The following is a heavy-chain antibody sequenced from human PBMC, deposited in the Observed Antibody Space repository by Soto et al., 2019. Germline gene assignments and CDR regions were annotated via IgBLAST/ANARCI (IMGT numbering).Heavy chain of an antibody. CDR1: GFTFSSYS. Sequence: EVQLVESGGGLVKPGGSLRLSCAASGFTFSSYSLNWVRQAPGKGLEWVSSISSSSSYIYYADSVKGRFTISRDNAKNSLYLQMNSLRAEDTAVYYCAIQQWLGFDYWGQGTLVTVSS. D-gene: IGHD6-19*01. CDR3: AIQQWLGFDY. V-gene: IGHV3-21*01. CDR2: ISSSSSYI. J-gene: IGHJ4*02.